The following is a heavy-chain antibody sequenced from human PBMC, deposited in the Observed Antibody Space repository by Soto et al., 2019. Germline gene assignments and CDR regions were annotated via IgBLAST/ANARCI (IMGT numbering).Heavy chain of an antibody. J-gene: IGHJ6*02. CDR3: AREGVAPYYYYGMDV. V-gene: IGHV1-18*01. CDR2: ISTYNGDT. CDR1: GYTFTRSG. D-gene: IGHD5-12*01. Sequence: ASVKVSCKASGYTFTRSGISWVRQAPGQGLEWMGWISTYNGDTNYAQTFQGRVTMTTDTSTSTVHMEVRSLRSDDTAVYYCAREGVAPYYYYGMDVWGQGTPVTISS.